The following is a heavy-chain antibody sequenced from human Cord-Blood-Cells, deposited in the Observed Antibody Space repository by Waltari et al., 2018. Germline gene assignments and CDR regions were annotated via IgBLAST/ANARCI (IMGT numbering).Heavy chain of an antibody. D-gene: IGHD6-6*01. CDR2: INPNSGGT. CDR3: ARDLDSSSSGVFIAFDI. Sequence: QVQLVQSGAEVKKPGASVKVSCKASGYTFTGYYMHGVRPAPGQGLEWMGWINPNSGGTNYAQKFQGRVTMTRDTSISTAYMELSRLRSDDTAVYYCARDLDSSSSGVFIAFDIWGQGTMVTVSS. J-gene: IGHJ3*02. CDR1: GYTFTGYY. V-gene: IGHV1-2*02.